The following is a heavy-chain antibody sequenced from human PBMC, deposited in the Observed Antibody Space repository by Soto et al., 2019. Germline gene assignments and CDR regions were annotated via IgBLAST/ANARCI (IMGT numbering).Heavy chain of an antibody. CDR3: ASERRGYSYGHYYYYGMDV. D-gene: IGHD5-18*01. CDR2: IYYSGST. CDR1: GGSISSSSYY. V-gene: IGHV4-39*01. J-gene: IGHJ6*02. Sequence: KPSETLSLTCTVSGGSISSSSYYWGWIRQPPGKGLEWIGRIYYSGSTYYNPSLKSRVTISVDTSKNQFSLKLSSVTAADTAVYYCASERRGYSYGHYYYYGMDVWGQGTTVTVSS.